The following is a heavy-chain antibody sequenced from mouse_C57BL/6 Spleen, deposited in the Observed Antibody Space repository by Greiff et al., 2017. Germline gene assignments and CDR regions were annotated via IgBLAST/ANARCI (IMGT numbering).Heavy chain of an antibody. Sequence: QVQLKESGAELVKPGASVKMSCKASGYTFTTYPIEWMKQNHGKSLEWIGNFHPYNDDTKYNEKFKGKATLTVEKSSSTVYLELSRLTSDDSAVYYCARNDGYSYYFDYWGQGTTLTVSS. CDR2: FHPYNDDT. J-gene: IGHJ2*01. CDR3: ARNDGYSYYFDY. V-gene: IGHV1-47*01. CDR1: GYTFTTYP. D-gene: IGHD2-3*01.